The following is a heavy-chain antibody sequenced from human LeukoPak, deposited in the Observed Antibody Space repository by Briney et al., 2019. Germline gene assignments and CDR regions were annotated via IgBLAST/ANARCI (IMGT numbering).Heavy chain of an antibody. CDR1: GYTFTGYY. Sequence: ASVKVSCKASGYTFTGYYMHWVRQAPGQGLEWMGWINPNSGGTNYAQKFQGRVTMTRDTSISTAYMELSRLRSDDTAEYYCARVAEREYYFDYWGQGTLVAVSS. CDR2: INPNSGGT. J-gene: IGHJ4*02. V-gene: IGHV1-2*02. D-gene: IGHD3-10*01. CDR3: ARVAEREYYFDY.